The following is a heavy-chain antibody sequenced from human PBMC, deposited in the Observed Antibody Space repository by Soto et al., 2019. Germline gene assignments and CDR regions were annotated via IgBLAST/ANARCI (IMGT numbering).Heavy chain of an antibody. D-gene: IGHD1-26*01. J-gene: IGHJ6*02. CDR3: ARQEGATVLFYYGMDV. Sequence: HGESLKISCKGSGYNFTNYWIGWVRQMPGKGLEWMGIIYPDDSDTRYSPSFQGQVTISVDKSISAAYLQWGSLKASDTAMYFCARQEGATVLFYYGMDVWGQGTTVTVSS. CDR1: GYNFTNYW. CDR2: IYPDDSDT. V-gene: IGHV5-51*01.